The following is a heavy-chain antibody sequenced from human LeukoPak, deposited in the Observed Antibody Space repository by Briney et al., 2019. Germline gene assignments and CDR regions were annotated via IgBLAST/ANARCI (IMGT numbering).Heavy chain of an antibody. CDR3: AKDYVSGDGYWDFDY. V-gene: IGHV3-30*02. CDR2: IRNDETEI. Sequence: PGGSLRLSCAAPGFPFNTYNIHWIRQAPGRGLEWVSFIRNDETEIHYAGFAKGRFTISRDNSKNTVDLQMNSLRVEDTAVYYCAKDYVSGDGYWDFDYWGQGTLVTVSS. J-gene: IGHJ4*02. D-gene: IGHD5-24*01. CDR1: GFPFNTYN.